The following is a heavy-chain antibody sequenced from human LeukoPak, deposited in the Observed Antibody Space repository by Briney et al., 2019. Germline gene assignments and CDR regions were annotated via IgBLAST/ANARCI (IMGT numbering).Heavy chain of an antibody. CDR2: VSGSGGST. J-gene: IGHJ3*01. CDR3: ARAVGATRAA. Sequence: GGSLRLSCAASGFTFSTYSMNWVRQAPGKGLEWVSAVSGSGGSTYYADSVKGRFTISRDNSKNTLYLQMNSLRAEDTAVYYCARAVGATRAAWGQGTMVTVSS. V-gene: IGHV3-23*01. D-gene: IGHD1-26*01. CDR1: GFTFSTYS.